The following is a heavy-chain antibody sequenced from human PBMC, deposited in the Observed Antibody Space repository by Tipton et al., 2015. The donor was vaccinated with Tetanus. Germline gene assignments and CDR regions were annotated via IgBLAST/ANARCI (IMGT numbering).Heavy chain of an antibody. Sequence: SLRLSCAASGFTFDDYAMSWVRQAPGKGLEWVSGINWNGGTTGYGDSVKGRFTISRDNAKNSLYLQMDSLRAGDTALYYCAKGGTIMIWNYYFDSWGQGTLVTVSS. J-gene: IGHJ4*02. CDR2: INWNGGTT. CDR3: AKGGTIMIWNYYFDS. CDR1: GFTFDDYA. V-gene: IGHV3-20*04. D-gene: IGHD3-16*01.